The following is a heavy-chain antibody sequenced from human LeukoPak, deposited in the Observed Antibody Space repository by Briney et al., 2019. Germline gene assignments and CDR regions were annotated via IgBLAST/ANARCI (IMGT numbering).Heavy chain of an antibody. D-gene: IGHD3-16*01. J-gene: IGHJ3*02. Sequence: SETLSLTCTVSGGSISSYYWSWIRQPPGKGLEWIGYIYYSGSTNYNPSLKSRVTISADTSKNQFSLKLSSVTAADTAVYYCARYDPGAFDIWGQGTMVTVSS. CDR1: GGSISSYY. CDR2: IYYSGST. V-gene: IGHV4-59*12. CDR3: ARYDPGAFDI.